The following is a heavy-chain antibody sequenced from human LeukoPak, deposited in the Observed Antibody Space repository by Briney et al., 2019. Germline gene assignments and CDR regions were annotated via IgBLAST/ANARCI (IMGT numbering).Heavy chain of an antibody. D-gene: IGHD4-17*01. CDR2: IYYSGST. CDR1: GGSIITRSFY. J-gene: IGHJ4*02. CDR3: ARHDYSDDDPNCFDY. V-gene: IGHV4-39*01. Sequence: SETLSLTCTVSGGSIITRSFYWGRIRQPPGKVLEWIGSIYYSGSTYYNPSLKSRVTISVDTSKNQFSLKLSSVTAADTAVFYCARHDYSDDDPNCFDYWGQGTLVTVSS.